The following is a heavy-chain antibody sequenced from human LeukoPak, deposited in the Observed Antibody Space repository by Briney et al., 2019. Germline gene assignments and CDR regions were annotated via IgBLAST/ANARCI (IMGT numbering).Heavy chain of an antibody. J-gene: IGHJ4*02. Sequence: GGSLGLSCEVSGVIFEDYAMHWVRQAPGKGLEWVSGISWHSEIIGYAESVKGRFTISRDNAKNSLYLQMNSLRVEDTAVYYCARGGGHLDCWGQGTLVTVSS. D-gene: IGHD4-23*01. CDR1: GVIFEDYA. CDR2: ISWHSEII. V-gene: IGHV3-9*01. CDR3: ARGGGHLDC.